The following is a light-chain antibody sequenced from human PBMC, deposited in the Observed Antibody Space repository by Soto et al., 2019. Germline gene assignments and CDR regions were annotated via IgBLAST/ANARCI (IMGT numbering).Light chain of an antibody. J-gene: IGKJ1*01. CDR2: GAS. V-gene: IGKV3D-15*01. CDR1: QSVSSAN. CDR3: QQYNNWPPET. Sequence: EIVLTQSPGTLSLSPGERSTLAFMSIQSVSSANFAWYQQKPGQAPRLLIYGASSRATGIPARFSGSGSGTEFTLTISSLQSEDFAVYYCQQYNNWPPETFGQGTKVDI.